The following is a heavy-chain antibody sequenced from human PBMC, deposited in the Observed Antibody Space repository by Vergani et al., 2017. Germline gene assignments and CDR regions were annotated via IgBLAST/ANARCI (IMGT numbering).Heavy chain of an antibody. CDR2: ISYDGNKK. V-gene: IGHV3-30*03. CDR3: ARDFLTRVTTLDYYYMGV. Sequence: QVQLVESVGGEFQPGRSLRLSCSAAGFPFSDYGVHCVRQAPGKGLEWVSVISYDGNKKNYADSVKGRFTISRDNSKNTLYLEMNALRAEDTAVYYCARDFLTRVTTLDYYYMGVGGKGTTVTVAS. J-gene: IGHJ6*03. D-gene: IGHD1-1*01. CDR1: GFPFSDYG.